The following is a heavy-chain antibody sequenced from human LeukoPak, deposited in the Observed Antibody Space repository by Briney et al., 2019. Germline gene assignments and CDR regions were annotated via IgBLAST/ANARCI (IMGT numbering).Heavy chain of an antibody. Sequence: GGALTLSCAASVFVFRDYYMSWVRQAPGKGLEWVSYISSGGDTKYFEDSVKGRFTISRDNAKNSLYLQMNNLRADDTAVYSSAREWGGDYGSGTFFDLWGQGNMVTVSS. V-gene: IGHV3-11*01. D-gene: IGHD3-10*01. CDR3: AREWGGDYGSGTFFDL. J-gene: IGHJ4*02. CDR1: VFVFRDYY. CDR2: ISSGGDTK.